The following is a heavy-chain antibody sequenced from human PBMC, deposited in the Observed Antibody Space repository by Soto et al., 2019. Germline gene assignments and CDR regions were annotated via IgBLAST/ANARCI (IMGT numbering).Heavy chain of an antibody. CDR3: ARGVQLWSQSAYYFDY. CDR1: GGSFSGYY. CDR2: INHSGST. D-gene: IGHD5-18*01. J-gene: IGHJ4*02. Sequence: ETLSLTCPVYGGSFSGYYWSWIRQPPGKGLEWIGEINHSGSTNYNPSLKSRVTISVDTSKNQFSLKLSSVTAADTAVYYCARGVQLWSQSAYYFDYWGQGTLVTVSS. V-gene: IGHV4-34*01.